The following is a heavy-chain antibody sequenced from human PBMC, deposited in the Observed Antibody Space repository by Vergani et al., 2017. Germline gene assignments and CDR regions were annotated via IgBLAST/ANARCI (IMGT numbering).Heavy chain of an antibody. Sequence: QVQLQESGPGLVKPSETLSLTCTVSGYSISSGYYWGWIRQPPGKGLEWIGSIYHSGSTYYNPSLKSRVTISVDTSKNQFSLKLSSVTAADTAVYYCARAKYYDILTGSRPGGFDPWGQGTLVTVSS. J-gene: IGHJ5*02. CDR2: IYHSGST. D-gene: IGHD3-9*01. CDR3: ARAKYYDILTGSRPGGFDP. V-gene: IGHV4-38-2*02. CDR1: GYSISSGYY.